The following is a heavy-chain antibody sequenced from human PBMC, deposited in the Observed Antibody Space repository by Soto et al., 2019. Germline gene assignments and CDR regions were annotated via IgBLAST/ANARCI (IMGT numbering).Heavy chain of an antibody. CDR1: GFSLSTSAAG. J-gene: IGHJ4*02. D-gene: IGHD1-20*01. V-gene: IGHV2-5*01. CDR3: VHRTYNTPNYFGY. Sequence: SGPTCEPTQTLTLTCTFSGFSLSTSAAGVGWIRQPPGRALEWLAVIYWNDDKRYSPSLKNRLTITKDTSKNQVVLTMTNMDPVDTATYYCVHRTYNTPNYFGYWGQGTLVTVSS. CDR2: IYWNDDK.